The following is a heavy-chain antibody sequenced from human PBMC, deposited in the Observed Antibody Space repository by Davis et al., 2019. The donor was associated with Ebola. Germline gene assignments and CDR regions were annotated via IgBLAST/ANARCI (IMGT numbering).Heavy chain of an antibody. Sequence: GSLRLSCAVYGGSISSYYWSWIRQPPGKGLEWIGYIYYSGSTNYNPSLKSRVTISVDTSKNQFSLKLSSVTAADTAVYYCARLSYYYDSSGLGNWFDPWGQGTLVTVSS. CDR2: IYYSGST. CDR3: ARLSYYYDSSGLGNWFDP. J-gene: IGHJ5*02. CDR1: GGSISSYY. D-gene: IGHD3-22*01. V-gene: IGHV4-59*08.